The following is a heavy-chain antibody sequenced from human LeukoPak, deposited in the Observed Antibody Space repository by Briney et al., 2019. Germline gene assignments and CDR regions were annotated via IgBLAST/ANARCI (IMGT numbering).Heavy chain of an antibody. CDR2: ISGSGGST. J-gene: IGHJ3*02. CDR3: ARAGYCSSTNCYRPSGAFDI. CDR1: GFTFSTYA. Sequence: GGSLRLSCAASGFTFSTYAMSWVRQAPGKGLEWVSAISGSGGSTYYADSVKGRFTISRDNSKNTLFLQMNSLRAEDTAVYYCARAGYCSSTNCYRPSGAFDIWGQGTMVTVSS. V-gene: IGHV3-23*01. D-gene: IGHD2-2*02.